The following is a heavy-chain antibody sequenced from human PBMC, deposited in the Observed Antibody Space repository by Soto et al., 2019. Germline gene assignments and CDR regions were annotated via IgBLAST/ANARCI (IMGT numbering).Heavy chain of an antibody. V-gene: IGHV1-18*04. CDR3: ARDDSGFSGSHYIDYFNY. D-gene: IGHD1-26*01. J-gene: IGHJ4*02. CDR1: GYTFISYD. CDR2: ISAYNGHT. Sequence: ASVKVSCKASGYTFISYDITWVRQAPGQGLEWMGRISAYNGHTNFAQKDQGRVTITRDTSAGTVYMQLSSLTSEDTAVYYFARDDSGFSGSHYIDYFNYWGQGALVTVSS.